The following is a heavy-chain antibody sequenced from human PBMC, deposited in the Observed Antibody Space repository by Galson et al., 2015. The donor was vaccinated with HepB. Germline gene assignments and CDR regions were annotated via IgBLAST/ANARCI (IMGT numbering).Heavy chain of an antibody. CDR1: SYAFTSHG. V-gene: IGHV1-18*01. CDR3: ARDGIRGDFFDY. CDR2: INTHNGNT. Sequence: SVKVSCKASSYAFTSHGLSWVRQAPGQGLEWMGWINTHNGNTDYGQKFEGRVTLTADTSTTTAYMEQRSLKSGDTALYFCARDGIRGDFFDYWGQGTLVTVSS. D-gene: IGHD7-27*01. J-gene: IGHJ4*02.